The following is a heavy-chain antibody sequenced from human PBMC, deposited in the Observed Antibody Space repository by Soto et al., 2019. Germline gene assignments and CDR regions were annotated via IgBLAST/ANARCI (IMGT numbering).Heavy chain of an antibody. Sequence: GGTLRLACAASGFTFSSYAMSWVRQDPGKGLEWVSAISVSGGSTYYAASVKGRFTISRDNSKNTLYLQMNSLRAEDTAVYYCAKDRPDYYDFWSGFSYGMDFWGQGTTVTVSS. V-gene: IGHV3-23*01. CDR3: AKDRPDYYDFWSGFSYGMDF. CDR1: GFTFSSYA. J-gene: IGHJ6*02. D-gene: IGHD3-3*01. CDR2: ISVSGGST.